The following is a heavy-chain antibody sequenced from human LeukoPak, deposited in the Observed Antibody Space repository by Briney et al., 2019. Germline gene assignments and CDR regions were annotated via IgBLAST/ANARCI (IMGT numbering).Heavy chain of an antibody. CDR2: IYYSGST. CDR3: ARDRVYYDFWSGYYTPYYFDY. J-gene: IGHJ4*02. CDR1: GGSISSHY. V-gene: IGHV4-59*11. Sequence: SETLSLTCTVSGGSISSHYWSWIRQPPGKGLEWIGYIYYSGSTNYNPSLKSRVTISVDTSKNQFSLKLSSVTAADTAVYYCARDRVYYDFWSGYYTPYYFDYWGQGTLVTVSS. D-gene: IGHD3-3*01.